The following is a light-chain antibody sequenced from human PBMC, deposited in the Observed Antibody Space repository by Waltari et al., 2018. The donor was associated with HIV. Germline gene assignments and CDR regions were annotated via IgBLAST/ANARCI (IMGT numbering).Light chain of an antibody. CDR2: SNN. CDR3: AAWDDSLKGYV. CDR1: SSNIGKNT. J-gene: IGLJ1*01. Sequence: QSVLTQPPSASGTPGQRVTISCSGSSSNIGKNTVNWYQQLPGTAPKLLIYSNNPRPSGVPDRFSGSKSGTSASLAISGLQSEDEADYYCAAWDDSLKGYVFGPGTEVSVL. V-gene: IGLV1-44*01.